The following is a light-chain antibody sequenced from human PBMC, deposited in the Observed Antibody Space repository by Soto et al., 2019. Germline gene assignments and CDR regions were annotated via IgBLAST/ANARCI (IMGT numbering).Light chain of an antibody. J-gene: IGKJ1*01. CDR3: QQYDSSWT. CDR1: QSVSNRY. CDR2: GAS. Sequence: EIVLTQSPGTLSLSPGERSTLXXWASQSVSNRYLAWYQQKPGQAPXFLIYGASSRATGIPDRFSGSGSGTDFTLTISRPEPEDFAVYYCQQYDSSWTFGQGTKVDIK. V-gene: IGKV3-20*01.